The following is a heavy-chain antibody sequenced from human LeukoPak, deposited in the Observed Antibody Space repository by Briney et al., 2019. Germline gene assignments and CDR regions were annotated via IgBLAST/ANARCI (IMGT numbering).Heavy chain of an antibody. CDR2: IWYDGSNK. CDR3: ARVDDSSGYYPFDY. J-gene: IGHJ4*02. D-gene: IGHD3-22*01. Sequence: GGSLRLSCAASGFTFSSYGMHWVRQAPGKGLEWVAVIWYDGSNKYYADSVKGRFTISRDNSKNTLYLQMNSLRAEDTAVYYCARVDDSSGYYPFDYWGQGTLVTVSS. CDR1: GFTFSSYG. V-gene: IGHV3-33*08.